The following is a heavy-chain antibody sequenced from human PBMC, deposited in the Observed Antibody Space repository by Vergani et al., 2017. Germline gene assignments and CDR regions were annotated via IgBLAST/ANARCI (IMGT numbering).Heavy chain of an antibody. Sequence: VQLLESGGGLVQPGGSLRLSCAASGFTFSSYAMSWVRQAPGKGLEWIGYIYHSGSTYYNPSLKSRVTISVDRSKNQFSLKLSSVTAADTAVYYCARGDYYYGMDVWGQGTTVTVSS. V-gene: IGHV4-4*02. CDR3: ARGDYYYGMDV. CDR2: IYHSGST. J-gene: IGHJ6*02. CDR1: GFTFSSYA.